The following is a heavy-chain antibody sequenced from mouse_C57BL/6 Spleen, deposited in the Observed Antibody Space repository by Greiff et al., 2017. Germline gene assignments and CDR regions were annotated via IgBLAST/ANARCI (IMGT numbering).Heavy chain of an antibody. Sequence: EVQLQQSGPGLVKPSQSLSLTCSVTGYSITSGYYWNWIRQFPGNKLEWMGYISYDGSNHYNPPLNNRISITRDTSKHQFFLKLNSVTTEDTATYYCANLRGYFDVWGTGTTVTVSS. CDR2: ISYDGSN. CDR3: ANLRGYFDV. V-gene: IGHV3-6*01. CDR1: GYSITSGYY. D-gene: IGHD3-3*01. J-gene: IGHJ1*03.